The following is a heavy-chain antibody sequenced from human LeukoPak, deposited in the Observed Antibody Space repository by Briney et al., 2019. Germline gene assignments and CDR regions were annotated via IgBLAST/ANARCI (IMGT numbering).Heavy chain of an antibody. J-gene: IGHJ6*02. CDR1: SYIFGGYF. CDR2: INPTSGVT. Sequence: ASVKVSCKTYSYIFGGYFLLGGRHAPGQELEWMGCINPTSGVTNYAQNFQGRVTVTRDTSISTAYMELSSLRSDDTAVYYRALPFNYYYTMDVWGQGTTVTVSS. V-gene: IGHV1-2*02. CDR3: ALPFNYYYTMDV.